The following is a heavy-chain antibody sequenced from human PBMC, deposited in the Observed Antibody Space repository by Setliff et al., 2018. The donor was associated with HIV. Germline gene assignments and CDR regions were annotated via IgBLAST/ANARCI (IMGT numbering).Heavy chain of an antibody. Sequence: SETLSLTCTVSGSSISYFYWNWIRQSPGKGLEWIGYISDSGSTNYNPSLKSRVTISLDTSNNQFSLKLSSVTAADTAVYYCARRVVAALTFDYWGQGTLVTVSS. CDR1: GSSISYFY. J-gene: IGHJ4*02. CDR2: ISDSGST. D-gene: IGHD2-15*01. CDR3: ARRVVAALTFDY. V-gene: IGHV4-59*08.